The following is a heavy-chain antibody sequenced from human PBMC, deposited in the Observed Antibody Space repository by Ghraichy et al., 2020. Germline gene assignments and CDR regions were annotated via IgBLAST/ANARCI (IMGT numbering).Heavy chain of an antibody. D-gene: IGHD2/OR15-2a*01. CDR3: AREYCDSTRCFSPDY. J-gene: IGHJ4*02. Sequence: ASVKVSCKASGYSFINYGISWVRQAPGQGLEWMGWISGDSGNTYYAQKLQGRVTMTTDTSTSIAYMDLRSLRSDDTAVYYCAREYCDSTRCFSPDYWGQGTLVTGSP. CDR1: GYSFINYG. V-gene: IGHV1-18*01. CDR2: ISGDSGNT.